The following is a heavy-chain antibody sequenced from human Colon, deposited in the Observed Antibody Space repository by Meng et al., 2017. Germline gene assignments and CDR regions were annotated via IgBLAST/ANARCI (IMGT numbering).Heavy chain of an antibody. Sequence: VHLHQWGRGLLHPSETLSLTGAVYGGSFSGYYWSWIRQPPGKGLEWIGEINHSGTTNFNPSLESRVTISIDTSKNQISLNVTSLTAADTAVYYCARGLFSRLRSLWFDPWGQGTLVTVSS. CDR1: GGSFSGYY. CDR2: INHSGTT. CDR3: ARGLFSRLRSLWFDP. J-gene: IGHJ5*02. V-gene: IGHV4-34*01. D-gene: IGHD2/OR15-2a*01.